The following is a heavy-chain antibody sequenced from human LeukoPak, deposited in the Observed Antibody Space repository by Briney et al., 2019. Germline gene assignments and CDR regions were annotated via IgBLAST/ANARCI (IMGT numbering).Heavy chain of an antibody. V-gene: IGHV3-23*01. D-gene: IGHD6-19*01. CDR1: GFTFSNYA. CDR3: AKRGSGWSFDY. Sequence: GGSPRLSCAASGFTFSNYAMSWVRQAPGKGLEWVSAITGSGGTTNYADFVKGRFTISRDNSKNTLYLQMNSLRAEDTAVYYCAKRGSGWSFDYWGQGTLVTVSS. CDR2: ITGSGGTT. J-gene: IGHJ4*02.